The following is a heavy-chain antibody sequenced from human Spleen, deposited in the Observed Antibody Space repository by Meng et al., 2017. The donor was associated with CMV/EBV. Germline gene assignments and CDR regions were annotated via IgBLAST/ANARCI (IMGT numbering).Heavy chain of an antibody. CDR2: IYYSGST. D-gene: IGHD1-26*01. J-gene: IGHJ4*02. CDR3: ARVGATNWFFDY. Sequence: SETLSLTCTVSGGSISSYYWSWIRQPPGKGLEWIGDIYYSGSTNYNPSLKSRVTISVDTSKNQFSLKLTSVTAADTAVYYCARVGATNWFFDYWGQGTLVTVSS. V-gene: IGHV4-59*01. CDR1: GGSISSYY.